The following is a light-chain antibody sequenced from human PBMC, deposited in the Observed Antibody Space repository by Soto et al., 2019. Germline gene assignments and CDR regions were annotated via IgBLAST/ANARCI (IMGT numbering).Light chain of an antibody. J-gene: IGKJ1*01. CDR1: QSLSSVY. CDR2: RTS. Sequence: EIVLTQSPGTLSSSPGQGSTLSCRASQSLSSVYLAWYQQKPGQAPRLLIYRTSSRATGIPDRFSGSESETDFTLTISRLEPDDSAVYYCQQYGSSPRTFGPGTKVDIK. V-gene: IGKV3-20*01. CDR3: QQYGSSPRT.